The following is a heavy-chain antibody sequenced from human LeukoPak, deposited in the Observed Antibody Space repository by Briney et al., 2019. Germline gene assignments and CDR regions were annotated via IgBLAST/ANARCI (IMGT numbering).Heavy chain of an antibody. V-gene: IGHV3-43*02. CDR1: GFTFDDYA. D-gene: IGHD3-10*01. CDR3: AKSRNYGSGSYLDY. Sequence: GESLRLSCAASGFTFDDYAMHWVRHPPGQGLEWVSLITGDGGFTFHADSVKGRFTISRDNTQNSLYLQMNSLRTEDTSLYYCAKSRNYGSGSYLDYWGPGTLVTVSS. CDR2: ITGDGGFT. J-gene: IGHJ4*02.